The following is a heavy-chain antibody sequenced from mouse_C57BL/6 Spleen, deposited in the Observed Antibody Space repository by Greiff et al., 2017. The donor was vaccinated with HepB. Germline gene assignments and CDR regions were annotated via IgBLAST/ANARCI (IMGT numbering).Heavy chain of an antibody. D-gene: IGHD2-1*01. CDR2: IHPNSGST. CDR1: GYTFTSYW. Sequence: QVQLQQPGAELVKPGASVKLSCKASGYTFTSYWMHWVKQRPGQGLEWIGMIHPNSGSTNYNEKFKSKATLTVDKSSSTAYMQLSSLTSEDSAVYYCASEGEYGNHLGYAMDYWGQGTSVTVSS. J-gene: IGHJ4*01. V-gene: IGHV1-64*01. CDR3: ASEGEYGNHLGYAMDY.